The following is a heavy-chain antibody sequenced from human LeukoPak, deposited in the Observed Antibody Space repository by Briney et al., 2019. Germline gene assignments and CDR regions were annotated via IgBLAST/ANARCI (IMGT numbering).Heavy chain of an antibody. Sequence: PGGSLKLSCAASGLTVSGNYMNWVRLAPGKGLEWVSIIYGADTTFYADSVQGRFTISRDNSKNTLYLQMNSLRAEDTAVYYCARSPNFGLFYNYGMDVWGQGTTVTVSS. CDR3: ARSPNFGLFYNYGMDV. CDR1: GLTVSGNY. J-gene: IGHJ6*02. CDR2: IYGADTT. V-gene: IGHV3-53*01. D-gene: IGHD3-3*01.